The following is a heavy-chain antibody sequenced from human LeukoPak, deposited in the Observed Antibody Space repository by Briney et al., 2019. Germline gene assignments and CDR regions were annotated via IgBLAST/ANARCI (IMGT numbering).Heavy chain of an antibody. CDR2: IYSRGST. V-gene: IGHV4-4*07. CDR3: ARETYYDYVWGSYRPVRYFDY. CDR1: GGSISSYY. J-gene: IGHJ4*02. D-gene: IGHD3-16*02. Sequence: SETLSLTCTVSGGSISSYYWSWIRQPAGKGLEWIGRIYSRGSTNYNPSLKSRVTISVDTSKNQFSLKLSSVTAADTAVYYCARETYYDYVWGSYRPVRYFDYWGQGTLVTVSS.